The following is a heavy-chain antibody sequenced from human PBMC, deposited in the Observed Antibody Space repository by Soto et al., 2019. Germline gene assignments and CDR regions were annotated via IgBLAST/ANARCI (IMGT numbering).Heavy chain of an antibody. Sequence: AGGSLRLSCAASGFTFGDYIMYWVRQAPGKGLEWVSSISWNGRRVAYADSVKGRFTISRDNAKTSLYLQMNSLRAEDTGMYYCAKDLNTWFGEGALFDSWGLGTLVTVSS. V-gene: IGHV3-9*01. CDR2: ISWNGRRV. D-gene: IGHD3-10*01. CDR1: GFTFGDYI. CDR3: AKDLNTWFGEGALFDS. J-gene: IGHJ4*02.